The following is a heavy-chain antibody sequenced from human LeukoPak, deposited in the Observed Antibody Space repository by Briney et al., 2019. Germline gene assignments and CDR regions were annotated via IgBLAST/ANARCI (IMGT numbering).Heavy chain of an antibody. CDR2: LSGSSADI. CDR1: GFTFSSYS. D-gene: IGHD6-19*01. Sequence: GGSLRLSCAASGFTFSSYSMNWVRQAPGKGLEWVSVLSGSSADIYYADSVKGRFTISRDNSKNTLYLQMNRLSAEDTAVYYCTKGSPVAADWGQGTLVTVSS. J-gene: IGHJ4*02. V-gene: IGHV3-23*01. CDR3: TKGSPVAAD.